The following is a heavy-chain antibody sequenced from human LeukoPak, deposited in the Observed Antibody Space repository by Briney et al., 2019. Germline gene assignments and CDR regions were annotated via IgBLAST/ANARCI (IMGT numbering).Heavy chain of an antibody. CDR3: ANEPSRVWLSFDY. V-gene: IGHV3-30*18. Sequence: GGSLRLSCAASGFTFSSYGMHWVRQAPGKGLEWVAVISYDGSNKYYADSVKGRFTISRDNSKNTLYLQMNSLRAEDTAVYYCANEPSRVWLSFDYWGQGTLVTVSS. CDR2: ISYDGSNK. D-gene: IGHD5-18*01. J-gene: IGHJ4*02. CDR1: GFTFSSYG.